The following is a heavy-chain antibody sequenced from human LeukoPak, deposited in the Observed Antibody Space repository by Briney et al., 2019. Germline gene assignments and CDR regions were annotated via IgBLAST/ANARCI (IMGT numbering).Heavy chain of an antibody. J-gene: IGHJ4*02. CDR2: IYYSGST. V-gene: IGHV4-30-4*08. CDR3: ARVPFRSYYDSSGYCFDY. Sequence: SQTLSLTCTVSGGSISSGGYYWSWIRQHPGKGLEWIGYIYYSGSTYYNPSLKSRVTISVDTSKNQFSLKLSSVTAADTAVYYCARVPFRSYYDSSGYCFDYWGQGTLVTVSS. CDR1: GGSISSGGYY. D-gene: IGHD3-22*01.